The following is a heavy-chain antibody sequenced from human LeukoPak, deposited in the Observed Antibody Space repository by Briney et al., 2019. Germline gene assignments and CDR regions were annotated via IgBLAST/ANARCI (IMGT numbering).Heavy chain of an antibody. CDR3: ARGGTYDI. V-gene: IGHV3-7*01. CDR2: IKQDGSQK. CDR1: GFTSSRYW. Sequence: GSLRLSCVASGFTSSRYWMTWFRQAPGKGLEWVANIKQDGSQKNYVDSVKGRFTISRDNAKKSLYLQMNSLRGEDTAVYFCARGGTYDIWGQGTRVTVSS. J-gene: IGHJ3*02.